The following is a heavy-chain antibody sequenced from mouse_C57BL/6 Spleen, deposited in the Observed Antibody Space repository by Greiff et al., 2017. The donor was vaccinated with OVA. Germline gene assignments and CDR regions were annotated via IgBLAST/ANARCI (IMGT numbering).Heavy chain of an antibody. V-gene: IGHV2-6-1*01. D-gene: IGHD2-4*01. J-gene: IGHJ4*01. CDR3: ARHRRLRQAAMDY. CDR1: GFSLTSYG. Sequence: VQLQQSGPGLVAPSQSLSITCTVSGFSLTSYGVHWVRQPPGKGLEWLVVIWSDGSTTYNSALKSRLSISKDNSKSQVFLKMNSLQTDDTAMYYCARHRRLRQAAMDYWGQGTSVTVSS. CDR2: IWSDGST.